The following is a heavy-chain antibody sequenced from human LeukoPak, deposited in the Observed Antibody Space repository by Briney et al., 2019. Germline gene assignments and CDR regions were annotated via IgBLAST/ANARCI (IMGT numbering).Heavy chain of an antibody. CDR3: AKDFRIGYSAHFDY. J-gene: IGHJ4*02. CDR1: GFTFRSHA. V-gene: IGHV3-23*01. CDR2: IYENGGTT. D-gene: IGHD2-21*01. Sequence: GSLRLSCVGSGFTFRSHAMSWVRQAPEKGLEFVSGIYENGGTTYYADSVKGRFSISRDNSKNTLYLQMDSLRGEDTAVYYCAKDFRIGYSAHFDYWGQRALVTVSS.